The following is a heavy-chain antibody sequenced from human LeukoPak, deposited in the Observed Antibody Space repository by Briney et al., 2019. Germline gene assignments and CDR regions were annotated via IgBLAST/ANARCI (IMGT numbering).Heavy chain of an antibody. CDR2: IKQDGSEK. J-gene: IGHJ4*02. D-gene: IGHD2/OR15-2a*01. CDR3: AREIVITDNFDY. V-gene: IGHV3-7*03. CDR1: GFTFRNYW. Sequence: GSLRLSCEASGFTFRNYWLSWVRQAPGKGLEWVANIKQDGSEKYYMESAKGRFTISRDNGKKSLYLQMNTLRAEDTAIYYCAREIVITDNFDYWGQGTLVTVSS.